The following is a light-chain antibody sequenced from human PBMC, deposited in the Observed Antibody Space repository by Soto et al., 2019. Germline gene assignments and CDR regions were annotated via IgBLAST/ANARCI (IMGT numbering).Light chain of an antibody. J-gene: IGKJ4*01. CDR1: QSVDSST. CDR2: GAS. CDR3: QHFDDSLS. V-gene: IGKV3-20*01. Sequence: EIVLTRSPGTLSLSPGERATLSCRASQSVDSSTLAWYQQKPGQAPRLLISGASNRATGIPDRFSGSGSGTDFTLTISRLEPEDFAVYYCQHFDDSLSFGGGTKVEIK.